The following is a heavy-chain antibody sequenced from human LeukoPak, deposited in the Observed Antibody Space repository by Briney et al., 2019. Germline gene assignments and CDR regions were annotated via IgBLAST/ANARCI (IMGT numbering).Heavy chain of an antibody. CDR2: INPSGGST. CDR3: ARDRSGKDDPSCFDP. Sequence: ASVKVSCRASGYTFTGYYMHWVRQAPGQGLEWMGIINPSGGSTSYAQKFQGRVTMTRDTSTSTVYMELSSLRSEDTAVYYCARDRSGKDDPSCFDPWGQGTLVTVSS. D-gene: IGHD1-1*01. CDR1: GYTFTGYY. J-gene: IGHJ5*02. V-gene: IGHV1-46*01.